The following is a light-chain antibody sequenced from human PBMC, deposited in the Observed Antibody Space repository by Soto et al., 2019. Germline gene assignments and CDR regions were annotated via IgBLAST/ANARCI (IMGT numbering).Light chain of an antibody. CDR3: QQYGSSPWT. Sequence: EIVLTQSPGTLSLSPGERATLSCRASQSVSSSYLAWYQQKPGQAPRLLIYGASSRATGIPDRFSGSGSGTDFNLTISRLEPEVFAVYYCQQYGSSPWTFGQGTKVEIK. V-gene: IGKV3-20*01. J-gene: IGKJ1*01. CDR2: GAS. CDR1: QSVSSSY.